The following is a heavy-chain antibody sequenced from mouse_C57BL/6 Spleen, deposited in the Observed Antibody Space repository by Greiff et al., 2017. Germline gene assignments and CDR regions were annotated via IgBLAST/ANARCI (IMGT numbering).Heavy chain of an antibody. Sequence: VQLQQSGAELVRPGTSVTVSCKASGYAFTNYLLEWVKQRPGQGLEWIGVINPGSGGTNYNEKFKGKATLTADKSSSTAYMQLSSLTSEDSAVYFCARGITTVANFDYWGQGTTLTVSS. CDR1: GYAFTNYL. J-gene: IGHJ2*01. CDR2: INPGSGGT. CDR3: ARGITTVANFDY. V-gene: IGHV1-54*01. D-gene: IGHD1-1*01.